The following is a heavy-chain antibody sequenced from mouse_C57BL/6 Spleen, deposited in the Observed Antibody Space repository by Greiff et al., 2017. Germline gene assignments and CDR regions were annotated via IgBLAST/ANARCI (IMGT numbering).Heavy chain of an antibody. Sequence: VQLQQPGAELVKPGASVKMSCKASGYTFTSYWITWVKQRPGPGLEWIGDIYPGSGSTNYNKKFKSKATLTVDTSSSTAYMQLSSLTSEDSAVYYCARRGTGNYAMDYWGQGTSVTVSS. D-gene: IGHD4-1*01. CDR2: IYPGSGST. J-gene: IGHJ4*01. V-gene: IGHV1-55*01. CDR3: ARRGTGNYAMDY. CDR1: GYTFTSYW.